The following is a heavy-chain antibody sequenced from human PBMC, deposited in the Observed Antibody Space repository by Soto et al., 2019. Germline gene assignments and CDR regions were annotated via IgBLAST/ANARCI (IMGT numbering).Heavy chain of an antibody. CDR3: ARRAGDISDWEYFDF. CDR1: GYTFTGYH. Sequence: GASVKVSCKASGYTFTGYHMHWVRQAPGQGFEWMGRINPNSGGTNYAQKFQGRVTMTWDTSLNTAYMELSSLRSEDTAMYYCARRAGDISDWEYFDFWGQGTLVTVSS. J-gene: IGHJ4*02. D-gene: IGHD2-21*02. V-gene: IGHV1-2*02. CDR2: INPNSGGT.